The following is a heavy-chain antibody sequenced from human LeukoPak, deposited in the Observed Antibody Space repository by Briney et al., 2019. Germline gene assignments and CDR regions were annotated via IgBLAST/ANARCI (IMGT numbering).Heavy chain of an antibody. D-gene: IGHD3-3*01. CDR3: ARMSGSRLPGN. Sequence: GGSLRLSCAASGFTVSSNYMNWVRQAPGKGLEWVSYISNSGSAKYYAASVKGRFTISRDNGKNSLYLQMNSLRAEDTAVYYCARMSGSRLPGNWGLGTLVTVSS. CDR1: GFTVSSNY. CDR2: ISNSGSAK. J-gene: IGHJ4*02. V-gene: IGHV3-48*01.